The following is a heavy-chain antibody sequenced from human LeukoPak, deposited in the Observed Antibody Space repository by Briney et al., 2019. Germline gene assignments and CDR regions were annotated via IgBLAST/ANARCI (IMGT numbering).Heavy chain of an antibody. Sequence: GRSLRLSCAASGFTFSSYGMHWVRQAPGKGLEWVAVISYDGSNKYYADTVKGRFTISRDNSKNTLHVQMNSLRAEDTAVYYCAKDQGVAAASLDYWGQGTLVTVSS. CDR2: ISYDGSNK. CDR1: GFTFSSYG. J-gene: IGHJ4*02. V-gene: IGHV3-30*18. CDR3: AKDQGVAAASLDY. D-gene: IGHD6-13*01.